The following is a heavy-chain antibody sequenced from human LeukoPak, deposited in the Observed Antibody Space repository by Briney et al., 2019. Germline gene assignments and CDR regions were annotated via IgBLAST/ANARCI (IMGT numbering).Heavy chain of an antibody. CDR3: AKGGCSSCWLDP. D-gene: IGHD2-2*01. Sequence: PGGSLRLSCAASGFTVSSSYMNWVRQAPGKGLEWVSLIYSGGGTYYADSVKGRFTISRDNSKNTLYLQMNSLRAEDTAVYYCAKGGCSSCWLDPWGQGTLVTVSS. V-gene: IGHV3-66*01. CDR2: IYSGGGT. J-gene: IGHJ5*02. CDR1: GFTVSSSY.